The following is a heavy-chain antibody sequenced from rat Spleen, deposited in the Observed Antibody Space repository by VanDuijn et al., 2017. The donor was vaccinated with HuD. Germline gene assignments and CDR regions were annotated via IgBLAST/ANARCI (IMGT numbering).Heavy chain of an antibody. CDR2: ISTGGGNT. Sequence: EVQLVESGGGLVQPGGSLKLSCAASGFTYSDYVMAWVRQAPTKGLEWVASISTGGGNTYYRDSVKGRFTFSRDNARGTLYLQMDSLRSEDTATYYCAKESYLQPLFDHWGQGVMVTVSS. D-gene: IGHD1-12*01. V-gene: IGHV5-27*01. CDR3: AKESYLQPLFDH. CDR1: GFTYSDYV. J-gene: IGHJ2*01.